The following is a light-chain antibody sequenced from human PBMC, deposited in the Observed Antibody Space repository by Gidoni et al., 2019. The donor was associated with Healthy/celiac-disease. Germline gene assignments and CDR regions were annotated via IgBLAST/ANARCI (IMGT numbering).Light chain of an antibody. J-gene: IGLJ2*01. CDR1: SSNIGAGYD. CDR2: GNS. V-gene: IGLV1-40*01. Sequence: QSVLTQPPSVSGAPGQRVTISCTGSSSNIGAGYDVHWSQQLPGTAPNLLSYGNSNRPAGVPDRFSGSKSGTSAALATTGLQAEDEADYYCQSYDSSLSGFVVFGGGTKLTVL. CDR3: QSYDSSLSGFVV.